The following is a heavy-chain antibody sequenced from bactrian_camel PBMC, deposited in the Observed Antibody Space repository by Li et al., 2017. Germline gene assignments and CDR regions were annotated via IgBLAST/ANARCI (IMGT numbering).Heavy chain of an antibody. CDR1: GYTFSRGC. J-gene: IGHJ4*01. Sequence: HVQLVESGGESVQAGGSLRLSCDTSGYTFSRGCAAWFRQAPGKEREGVASICSIAVYADSMRGRFTISQDNAKSTLYLQMTSLEPEDTAVYYCAADTTQRVGGGIPPWTLFRHQGQGTQVTVS. V-gene: IGHV3-3*01. D-gene: IGHD2*01. CDR2: ICSIA.